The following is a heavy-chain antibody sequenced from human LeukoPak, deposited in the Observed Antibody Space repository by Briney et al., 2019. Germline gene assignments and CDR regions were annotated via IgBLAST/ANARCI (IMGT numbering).Heavy chain of an antibody. D-gene: IGHD6-19*01. CDR1: GFTFEDYA. CDR3: AKAPGLAVAGDPFDY. CDR2: ISWNSGSI. V-gene: IGHV3-9*01. Sequence: GGSLRLSCAASGFTFEDYAMHWVRQAPGKGLEWVSGISWNSGSIGYADSVKGRFTISRDNAKNSLYLQMNSLRAEDTALYYCAKAPGLAVAGDPFDYWGQGTLVTVSS. J-gene: IGHJ4*02.